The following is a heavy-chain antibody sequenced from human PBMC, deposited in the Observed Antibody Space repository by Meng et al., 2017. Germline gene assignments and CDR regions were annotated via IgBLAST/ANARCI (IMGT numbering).Heavy chain of an antibody. CDR2: IFYSGSA. J-gene: IGHJ4*02. V-gene: IGHV4-59*01. D-gene: IGHD3-22*01. Sequence: GSLRLSCTVSGGSISGYSWSWIRQSPGKGLEWIGYIFYSGSARYSPSLKSRVSISVDTSENQFSLKLSSVTAADTAVYYCARGDMYDSSGYYFDYWGQGTLVTVSS. CDR3: ARGDMYDSSGYYFDY. CDR1: GGSISGYS.